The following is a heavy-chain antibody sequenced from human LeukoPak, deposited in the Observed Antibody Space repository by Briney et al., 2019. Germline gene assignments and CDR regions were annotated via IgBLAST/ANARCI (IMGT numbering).Heavy chain of an antibody. CDR3: ARLRLRYDSNGYSTSYEAFDI. Sequence: PSETLSLTCTVSGGSISSSSYYWGWIRQPPGKGLEWIGSIYYSGSTYYNPSLKSRVTISVDTSMNQFSLKLSSVTAADTAVYHCARLRLRYDSNGYSTSYEAFDIWGQGTVVTVSS. D-gene: IGHD3-22*01. V-gene: IGHV4-39*07. CDR2: IYYSGST. J-gene: IGHJ3*02. CDR1: GGSISSSSYY.